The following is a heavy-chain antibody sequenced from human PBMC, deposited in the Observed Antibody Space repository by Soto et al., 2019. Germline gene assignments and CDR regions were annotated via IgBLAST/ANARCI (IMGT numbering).Heavy chain of an antibody. Sequence: GASVKVSCKASGGTFSSYTISWVRQAPGQGLEWMGRIIPILGIANYAQKFQGRVTITADKSTSTAYMELSSLRSDDTAIYYCARDLGGGYEPGDYWGQGTQVTVSS. V-gene: IGHV1-69*04. CDR1: GGTFSSYT. D-gene: IGHD5-12*01. CDR3: ARDLGGGYEPGDY. J-gene: IGHJ4*02. CDR2: IIPILGIA.